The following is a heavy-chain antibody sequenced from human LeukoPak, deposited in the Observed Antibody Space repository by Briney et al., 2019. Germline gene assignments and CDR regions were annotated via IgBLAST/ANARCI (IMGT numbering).Heavy chain of an antibody. Sequence: GASVKVSCKASGYTFTSYGNSWVRQAPGQGLEWMGWISAYNGNTNYAQKLQGRVTMTTDTSTSTAYMELRSLRSDDTAVYYCARVRTRGVYAVGNWFDPWGQGTLVTVSS. D-gene: IGHD2-8*01. CDR2: ISAYNGNT. CDR1: GYTFTSYG. V-gene: IGHV1-18*01. CDR3: ARVRTRGVYAVGNWFDP. J-gene: IGHJ5*02.